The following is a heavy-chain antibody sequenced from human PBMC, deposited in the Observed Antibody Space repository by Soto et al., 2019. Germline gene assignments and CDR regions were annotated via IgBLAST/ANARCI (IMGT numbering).Heavy chain of an antibody. CDR1: GFTFSSQG. CDR3: ARSIHCSSTRCYMGARSYYYGMDV. Sequence: PGGSLRFSCASSGFTFSSQGMHWVRQAPGKGLAWVPGISYDGSNKYYADSVKGRFTISRDNSKNTLYLQMNSLRAEDTAVYYCARSIHCSSTRCYMGARSYYYGMDVWGQGTPVTVSS. V-gene: IGHV3-30*03. J-gene: IGHJ6*01. CDR2: ISYDGSNK. D-gene: IGHD2-2*02.